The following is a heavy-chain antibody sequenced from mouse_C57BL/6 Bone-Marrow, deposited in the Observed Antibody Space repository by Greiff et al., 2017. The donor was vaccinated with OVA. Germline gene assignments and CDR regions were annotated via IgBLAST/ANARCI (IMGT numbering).Heavy chain of an antibody. Sequence: VQLKQSGAELVRPGASVKLSCTASGFNIKDDYMHWVKQRPEQGLEWIGWIDPENGDTEYASKFQGKATITADTSSNTAYLQLSSLTSEDTAVYYCTTGGSPAWFAYWGQGTLVTVSA. CDR2: IDPENGDT. V-gene: IGHV14-4*01. CDR3: TTGGSPAWFAY. J-gene: IGHJ3*01. D-gene: IGHD1-1*02. CDR1: GFNIKDDY.